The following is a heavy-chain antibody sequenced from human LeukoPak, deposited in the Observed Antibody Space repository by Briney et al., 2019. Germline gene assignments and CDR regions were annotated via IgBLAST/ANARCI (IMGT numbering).Heavy chain of an antibody. J-gene: IGHJ4*02. Sequence: NPGGSLRLSCAASGFTFSSYSMNWVRQAPGKGLEWVSSISSSSSYIYYADSVKGRFTISRDNAENSLYLQMNSLRAEDTAVYYCARAPRSSYSSSWYPGFDYWGQGTLVTVSS. CDR2: ISSSSSYI. CDR3: ARAPRSSYSSSWYPGFDY. D-gene: IGHD6-13*01. CDR1: GFTFSSYS. V-gene: IGHV3-21*01.